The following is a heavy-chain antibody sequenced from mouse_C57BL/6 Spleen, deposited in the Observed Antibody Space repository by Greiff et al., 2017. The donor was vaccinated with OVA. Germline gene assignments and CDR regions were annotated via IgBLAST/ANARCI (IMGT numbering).Heavy chain of an antibody. CDR3: ASEGVFHPGYWDY. V-gene: IGHV1-76*01. CDR2: IYPGSGNT. CDR1: GYTFTDYY. Sequence: VKVVESGAELVRPGASVKLSCKASGYTFTDYYINWVKQRPGQGLEWIARIYPGSGNTYYNEKFKGKATLTAEKSSSTAYMQLSSLTSEDSAVYFCASEGVFHPGYWDYWGQGTTLTVSA. J-gene: IGHJ2*01. D-gene: IGHD2-14*01.